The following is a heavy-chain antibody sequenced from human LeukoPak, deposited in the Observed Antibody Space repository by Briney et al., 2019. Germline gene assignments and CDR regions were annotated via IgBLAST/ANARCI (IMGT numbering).Heavy chain of an antibody. Sequence: SETLSLTCTVSGGSISSFYWSWIRQPPGKGLEWVGYIYYSGSTNYNPSLKSRVTISVDTSKNQFSLKLSSVTAADTAVYYCARHGTSGTNLNWFDPWGQGTLVTVSS. D-gene: IGHD1-1*01. V-gene: IGHV4-59*01. CDR2: IYYSGST. CDR3: ARHGTSGTNLNWFDP. CDR1: GGSISSFY. J-gene: IGHJ5*02.